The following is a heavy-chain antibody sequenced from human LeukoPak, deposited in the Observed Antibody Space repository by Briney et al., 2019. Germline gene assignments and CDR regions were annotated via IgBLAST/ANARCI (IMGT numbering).Heavy chain of an antibody. CDR2: ISCSSSYI. Sequence: GGSLRLSCAASGFTFSSYSVNWVRQAPGKGLEWVSSISCSSSYIYYADSVKGRFTISRDNAKNSLYLQMNSLRAEDTAVYYCARDLFFAGSLDFGLDVWGKGTTVTVSS. V-gene: IGHV3-21*01. D-gene: IGHD1-26*01. CDR1: GFTFSSYS. CDR3: ARDLFFAGSLDFGLDV. J-gene: IGHJ6*04.